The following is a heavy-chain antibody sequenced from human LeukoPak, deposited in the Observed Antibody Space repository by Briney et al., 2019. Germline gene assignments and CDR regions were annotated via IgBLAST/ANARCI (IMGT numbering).Heavy chain of an antibody. V-gene: IGHV4-39*01. CDR1: GASISSITYS. CDR2: GSDSGSA. Sequence: PSVTLSLNCSVSGASISSITYSWGWIRQPPGKGLEWIASGSDSGSAYYNPSLKSRVVISVDTSNNLFSLRLSSVTAADTAVYYCARLNSFGSGSDCFDYWGQGTVVIVSS. D-gene: IGHD3-10*01. CDR3: ARLNSFGSGSDCFDY. J-gene: IGHJ4*02.